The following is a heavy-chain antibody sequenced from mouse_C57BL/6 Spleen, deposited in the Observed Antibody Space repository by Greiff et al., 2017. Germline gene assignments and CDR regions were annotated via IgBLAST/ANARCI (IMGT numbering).Heavy chain of an antibody. CDR3: ARYGGSSYPFDY. J-gene: IGHJ2*01. CDR1: GYAFTNYL. V-gene: IGHV1-54*01. CDR2: INPGSGGT. Sequence: QVHVKQSGAELVRPGTSVKVSCKASGYAFTNYLIEWVKQRPGQGLEWIGVINPGSGGTNYNEKFKGKATLTADKSSSTAYMQLSSLTSEDSAVYFCARYGGSSYPFDYWGQGTTLTVSS. D-gene: IGHD1-1*01.